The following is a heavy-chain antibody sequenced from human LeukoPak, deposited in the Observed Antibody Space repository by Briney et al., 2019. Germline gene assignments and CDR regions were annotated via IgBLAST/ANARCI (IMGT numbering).Heavy chain of an antibody. Sequence: GRSLRLSCAASGFTFSTYGMHWVRQAPGKGLEWVAVISYDEGNKYYADSVKGRFTISRDNSKNTLYLQMNSLRAEDTAVYYCAKDRDKYCTNGVCYTKVVDYWGQGTLVTVSS. J-gene: IGHJ4*02. CDR3: AKDRDKYCTNGVCYTKVVDY. D-gene: IGHD2-8*01. CDR1: GFTFSTYG. CDR2: ISYDEGNK. V-gene: IGHV3-30*18.